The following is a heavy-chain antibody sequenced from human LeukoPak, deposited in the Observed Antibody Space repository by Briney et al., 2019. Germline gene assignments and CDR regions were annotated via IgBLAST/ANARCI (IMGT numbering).Heavy chain of an antibody. Sequence: SETLSLTCAVYGGSFSGYYWSWIRQPPGKGLEWIGEISHSGSTNYNPSLKSRVTISVDTSKNQFSLKLSSVTAADTAVYYCARGLRRGDYDFWSGYYIVSGYFDYWGQGTLVTVSS. CDR3: ARGLRRGDYDFWSGYYIVSGYFDY. CDR2: ISHSGST. V-gene: IGHV4-34*01. J-gene: IGHJ4*02. D-gene: IGHD3-3*01. CDR1: GGSFSGYY.